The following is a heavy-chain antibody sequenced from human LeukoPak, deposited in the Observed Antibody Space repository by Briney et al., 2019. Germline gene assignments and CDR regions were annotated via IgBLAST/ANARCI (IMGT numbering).Heavy chain of an antibody. D-gene: IGHD2-2*01. Sequence: GGSLRLSCAASGFTFSSYGMHWVRQAPGKGLEWVAVIWYDGSNKYYADSVKGRFTISRDNSKNTLYLQMNSLRSEDTAVYYCARGGPSIVVVPAAIRYYYYYMDVWGKGTTVTVSS. V-gene: IGHV3-33*01. J-gene: IGHJ6*03. CDR1: GFTFSSYG. CDR3: ARGGPSIVVVPAAIRYYYYYMDV. CDR2: IWYDGSNK.